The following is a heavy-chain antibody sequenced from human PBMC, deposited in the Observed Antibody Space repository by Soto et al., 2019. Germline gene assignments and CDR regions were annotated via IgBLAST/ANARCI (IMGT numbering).Heavy chain of an antibody. CDR3: ARASKGYDSSGSPNVHFDY. CDR1: GFTFSTYN. V-gene: IGHV3-21*01. D-gene: IGHD3-22*01. CDR2: ISSSTSYI. J-gene: IGHJ4*02. Sequence: GSLRLSCAASGFTFSTYNMNWVRQAPGKGLEWVSSISSSTSYIHYADSVKGRFTISRDNGKNSVYLQMNNLRAEDTAVYYCARASKGYDSSGSPNVHFDYWGQGA.